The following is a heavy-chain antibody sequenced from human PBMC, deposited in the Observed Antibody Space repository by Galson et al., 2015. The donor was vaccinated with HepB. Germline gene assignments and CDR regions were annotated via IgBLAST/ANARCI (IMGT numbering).Heavy chain of an antibody. CDR2: INPSGGGT. D-gene: IGHD6-25*01. CDR3: ARSGGYPIARSGGSSIDY. V-gene: IGHV1-46*01. Sequence: SVKVSCKASGYTFTSYYMHWVRQAPGQGFEWMGIINPSGGGTSYAQKLQGRVTMTRDTSTSTVYMELSSLRSEDTAVYYCARSGGYPIARSGGSSIDYWGQGTLVTVSS. J-gene: IGHJ4*02. CDR1: GYTFTSYY.